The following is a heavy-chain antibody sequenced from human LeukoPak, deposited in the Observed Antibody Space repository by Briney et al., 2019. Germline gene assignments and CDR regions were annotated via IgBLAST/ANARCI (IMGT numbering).Heavy chain of an antibody. D-gene: IGHD2-15*01. V-gene: IGHV3-74*01. CDR3: ARGWYGPDS. CDR2: ISRDGTST. CDR1: GFTFSTYS. Sequence: GGSLRLSCAASGFTFSTYSMNWGRQAPGKGLVWVSGISRDGTSTNYADAVKGRFTISRDNAKNTLYLQMNSLRVEDTAVYSCARGWYGPDSCGQGTLVTVSS. J-gene: IGHJ5*01.